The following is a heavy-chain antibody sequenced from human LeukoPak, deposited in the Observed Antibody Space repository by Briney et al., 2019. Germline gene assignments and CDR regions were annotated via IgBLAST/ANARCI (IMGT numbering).Heavy chain of an antibody. V-gene: IGHV3-48*01. Sequence: GGSLRLSCAASGFTFSSYSMNWVRQAPGKGLEWVSYISSGSSTIYYADSVKGRFTISRDNAKNSLYLQMNSLRAEDTAVYYCASNLRSPSEVYSYYYMDVWGKGTTLTVSS. CDR3: ASNLRSPSEVYSYYYMDV. CDR1: GFTFSSYS. CDR2: ISSGSSTI. J-gene: IGHJ6*03. D-gene: IGHD3-3*01.